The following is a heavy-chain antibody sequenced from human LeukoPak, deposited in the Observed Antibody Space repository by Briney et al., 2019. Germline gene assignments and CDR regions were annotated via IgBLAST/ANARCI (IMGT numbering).Heavy chain of an antibody. CDR2: IRYDGSNK. Sequence: PGGSLRLSCAASGFTFSSYGMHWVRQAPGKGLEWVAFIRYDGSNKYYADSVKGRFTISRDNSKNTLYLQMNSLRAKDTAVYHCAKRGATTVDYWGQGTLVTVSS. V-gene: IGHV3-30*02. D-gene: IGHD1-26*01. J-gene: IGHJ4*02. CDR3: AKRGATTVDY. CDR1: GFTFSSYG.